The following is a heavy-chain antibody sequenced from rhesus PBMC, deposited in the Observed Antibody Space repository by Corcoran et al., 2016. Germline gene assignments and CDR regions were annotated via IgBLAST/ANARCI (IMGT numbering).Heavy chain of an antibody. CDR2: IYGSIGST. CDR3: ARAGTTSLDV. V-gene: IGHV4S7*01. CDR1: GGSISSVYG. Sequence: QVQLQESGPGLVKPSETLSLTCAVSGGSISSVYGWSWIRQPPGKGLEWIGHIYGSIGSTYYNPSLKSRVTISKDTSKNQFSLKLSSVTAADTAVYYCARAGTTSLDVWGRGVLVTVSS. D-gene: IGHD1-20*01. J-gene: IGHJ5-2*02.